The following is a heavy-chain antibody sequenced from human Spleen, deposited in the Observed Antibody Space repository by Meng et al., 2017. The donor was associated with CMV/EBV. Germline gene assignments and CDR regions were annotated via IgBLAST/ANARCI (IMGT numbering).Heavy chain of an antibody. CDR2: ISPYNGNT. CDR1: GYTFSNYG. D-gene: IGHD6-6*01. CDR3: ARLEYSKSSCDY. J-gene: IGHJ4*02. V-gene: IGHV1-18*04. Sequence: CKAFGYTFSNYGFSWVRQAPGQGFEWMAWISPYNGNTRYAETFRDRVTLTTDTSTSTAYMDPRSLRSDDTAVYYCARLEYSKSSCDYWGQGTLVTVSS.